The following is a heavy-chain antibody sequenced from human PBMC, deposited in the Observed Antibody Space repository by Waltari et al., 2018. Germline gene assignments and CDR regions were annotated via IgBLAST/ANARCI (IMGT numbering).Heavy chain of an antibody. CDR3: AIAKYCSGGSCTTPDDYMDV. D-gene: IGHD2-15*01. CDR2: IIPIFGTA. V-gene: IGHV1-69*12. Sequence: QVQLVQSGAEVKKPGSSVKVSCKASGGTFSSYAISWVRQAPGQGLEWMGGIIPIFGTANYAQKFQGRVTITADESTSTAYMELSSLRSEDTAVYYCAIAKYCSGGSCTTPDDYMDVWGKGTTVTISS. J-gene: IGHJ6*03. CDR1: GGTFSSYA.